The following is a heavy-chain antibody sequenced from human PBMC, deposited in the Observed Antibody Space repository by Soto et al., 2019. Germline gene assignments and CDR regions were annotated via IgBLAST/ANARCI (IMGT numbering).Heavy chain of an antibody. CDR2: IIPIFGTA. D-gene: IGHD2-15*01. V-gene: IGHV1-69*01. J-gene: IGHJ6*02. Sequence: QVQLVQSGAEVQKPGSSVKVSCKASGGTFSSYAISWVRQAPGQGLEWMGGIIPIFGTANYAQKFQGRVTITADESTSTAYMELSSLRSEDTAVYYCARARRYCSGGSCYSLLYYYGMDVWGQGTTVTVSS. CDR1: GGTFSSYA. CDR3: ARARRYCSGGSCYSLLYYYGMDV.